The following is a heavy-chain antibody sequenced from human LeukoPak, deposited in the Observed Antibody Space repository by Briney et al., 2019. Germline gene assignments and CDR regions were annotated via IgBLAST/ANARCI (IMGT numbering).Heavy chain of an antibody. Sequence: SETLSLTCTVSGGSISSYYWSWIRQPPGKGLEWIGYIYYSGSTNFNPSLKSRVTISVDTSKNQFSLKLSSVTAADTAVYYCARGAITFGGVLFDYWGQGTLVTVSS. CDR1: GGSISSYY. CDR2: IYYSGST. CDR3: ARGAITFGGVLFDY. V-gene: IGHV4-59*01. J-gene: IGHJ4*02. D-gene: IGHD3-16*01.